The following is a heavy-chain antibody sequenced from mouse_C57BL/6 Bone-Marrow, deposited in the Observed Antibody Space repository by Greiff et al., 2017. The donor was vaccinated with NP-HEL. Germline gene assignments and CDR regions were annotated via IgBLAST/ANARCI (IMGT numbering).Heavy chain of an antibody. V-gene: IGHV14-4*01. CDR3: TTDSTGVYWYFDV. D-gene: IGHD4-1*01. CDR1: GFNIKDDY. CDR2: IDPENGDT. Sequence: EVQGVESGAELVRPGASVKLSCTASGFNIKDDYMHWVKQRPEQGLEWIGWIDPENGDTEYASKFQGKATITADTSSNTAYLQLSSLTSEDTAVYYCTTDSTGVYWYFDVWGTGTTVTVSS. J-gene: IGHJ1*03.